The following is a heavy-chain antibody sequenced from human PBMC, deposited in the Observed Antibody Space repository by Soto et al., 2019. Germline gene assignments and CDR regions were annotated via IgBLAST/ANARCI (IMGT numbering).Heavy chain of an antibody. D-gene: IGHD1-20*01. J-gene: IGHJ6*02. CDR2: IIPLHNTS. CDR3: AIWSNWNPLYYRGMDV. V-gene: IGHV1-69*08. CDR1: GGAFTNYS. Sequence: SVKVSCKVSGGAFTNYSLNWVRHAPGQGLEWLGGIIPLHNTSNYSLKLLGRGSVTADISSNTVYMHLSGLTSDDTATYYCAIWSNWNPLYYRGMDVWGQGTMVTVSS.